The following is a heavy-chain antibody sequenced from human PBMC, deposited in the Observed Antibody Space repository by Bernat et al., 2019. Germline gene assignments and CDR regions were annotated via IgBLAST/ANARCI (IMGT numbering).Heavy chain of an antibody. V-gene: IGHV3-48*02. CDR2: ISSSSSTI. CDR1: GFTFSSYS. CDR3: ARAWYSSSWQDYYYYYYGMDV. J-gene: IGHJ6*02. Sequence: EVQLVESGGGLVQPGGSLRLSCAASGFTFSSYSMNWVRQAPGKGLEWVSYISSSSSTIYYADSVKGRFTISRDNAKYSLYLQMNSLRDEDTAVYYCARAWYSSSWQDYYYYYYGMDVWGQGTTVTVSS. D-gene: IGHD6-13*01.